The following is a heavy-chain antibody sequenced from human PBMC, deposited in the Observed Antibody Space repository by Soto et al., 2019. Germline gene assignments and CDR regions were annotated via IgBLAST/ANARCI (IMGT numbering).Heavy chain of an antibody. D-gene: IGHD6-19*01. CDR2: FDPEDGET. CDR3: ATWAVADPGNWFDP. CDR1: GYTLTELS. V-gene: IGHV1-24*01. J-gene: IGHJ5*02. Sequence: GASVKVSCKVSGYTLTELSMHWVRQAPGKGLEWMGGFDPEDGETIYAQKFQGRVTMTEDTSTDTAYMELSSLRSEDTAVYYCATWAVADPGNWFDPWGQGTLVTVSS.